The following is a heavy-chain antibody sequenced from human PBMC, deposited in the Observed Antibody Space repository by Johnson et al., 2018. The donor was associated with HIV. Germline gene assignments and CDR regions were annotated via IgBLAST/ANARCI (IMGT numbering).Heavy chain of an antibody. Sequence: MLLVESGGGLVQPGGSLRLSCAASGFTFSNAWMSWVRQAPGKGLEWVGRIKSKTDGGTTDYAAPVQGRFTISRDKSKNTLYLKMDSLRAEDTAVDYLTTEQFAFDIWGQGTMVTVSS. CDR3: TTEQFAFDI. CDR1: GFTFSNAW. CDR2: IKSKTDGGTT. V-gene: IGHV3-15*01. D-gene: IGHD5-24*01. J-gene: IGHJ3*02.